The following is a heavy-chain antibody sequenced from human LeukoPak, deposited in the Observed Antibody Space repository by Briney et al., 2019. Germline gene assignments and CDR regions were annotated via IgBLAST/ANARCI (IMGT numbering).Heavy chain of an antibody. CDR1: GYTFTSYG. D-gene: IGHD3-3*01. CDR2: ISAYKGNT. J-gene: IGHJ4*02. CDR3: ARCLITIFGVVIPYVDY. V-gene: IGHV1-18*01. Sequence: ASVKVSCKASGYTFTSYGISWVRQAPGQGLEWMGWISAYKGNTNYAQKLQGRVTMTTDTSTSTAYMELRSLRSDDTAVYYCARCLITIFGVVIPYVDYWGQGTLVTVSS.